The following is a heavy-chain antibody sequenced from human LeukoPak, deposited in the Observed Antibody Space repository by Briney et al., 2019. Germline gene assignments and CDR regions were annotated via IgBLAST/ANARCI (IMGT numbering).Heavy chain of an antibody. J-gene: IGHJ4*02. D-gene: IGHD6-19*01. CDR3: AKTSQYSSGWFDY. CDR1: GFTFSSYG. V-gene: IGHV3-23*01. CDR2: ISGSGGST. Sequence: GGSLRLSCAASGFTFSSYGMSWVRQAPGKGLEWVSAISGSGGSTYYADSVKGRFTISRDNSRNTLDIEMNSLRPEDTAVYYCAKTSQYSSGWFDYWGQGTLVTVSS.